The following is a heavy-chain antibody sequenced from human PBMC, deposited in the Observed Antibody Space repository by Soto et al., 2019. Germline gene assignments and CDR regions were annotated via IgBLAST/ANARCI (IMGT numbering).Heavy chain of an antibody. CDR2: IIPIFGTA. CDR1: GGTFSSYA. V-gene: IGHV1-69*06. D-gene: IGHD5-18*01. Sequence: WASVKVSCKASGGTFSSYAISWVRQAPGQGLEWMGGIIPIFGTANYAQKFQGRVTITADKSTSTAYMELSSLRSEDTAVYYCARDGYSYGYESNWFDPWGQGTLVTVSS. J-gene: IGHJ5*02. CDR3: ARDGYSYGYESNWFDP.